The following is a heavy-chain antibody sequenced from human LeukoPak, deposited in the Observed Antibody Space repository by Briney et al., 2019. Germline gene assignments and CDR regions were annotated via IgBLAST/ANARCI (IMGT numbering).Heavy chain of an antibody. D-gene: IGHD1-26*01. CDR2: INPNSGGT. CDR3: ATPILGATLGLDY. Sequence: ASVKVSCKASGYTFTGYYMHWVRQAPGQGLEWMGWINPNSGGTNYAQKFQGRVTMTRDTSISTAYMELSRLRSEDTAVYYCATPILGATLGLDYWGQGTLVTVSS. J-gene: IGHJ4*02. V-gene: IGHV1-2*02. CDR1: GYTFTGYY.